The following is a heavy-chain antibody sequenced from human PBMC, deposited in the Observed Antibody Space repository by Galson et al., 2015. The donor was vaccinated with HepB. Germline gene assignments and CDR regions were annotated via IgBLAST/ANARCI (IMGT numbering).Heavy chain of an antibody. CDR3: ARGTYCGGDCYSSYFDY. J-gene: IGHJ4*02. V-gene: IGHV1-46*01. CDR2: INPSGGRT. D-gene: IGHD2-21*01. CDR1: GYTFTTYY. Sequence: SVKVSCKASGYTFTTYYMHCVRQAPGQGLEWMGIINPSGGRTSYAQKFQGRVTMTSDTSTSAVYMELSSLRSEDTAVYFCARGTYCGGDCYSSYFDYWGQGTLVTVSS.